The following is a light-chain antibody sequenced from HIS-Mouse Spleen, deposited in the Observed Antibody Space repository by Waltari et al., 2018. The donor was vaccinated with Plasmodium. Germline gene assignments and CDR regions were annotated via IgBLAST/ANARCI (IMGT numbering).Light chain of an antibody. CDR1: ALPKQY. CDR3: QSADSSGTYQV. V-gene: IGLV3-25*03. J-gene: IGLJ2*01. CDR2: KDR. Sequence: SYELTQPPSVSVSPGQTARIPCSGDALPKQYASWYQQKPGQAPVLVIYKDRERPSGIPERFSGSSSGTTVTLTISGVQAEDEADYYCQSADSSGTYQVFGGGTKLTVL.